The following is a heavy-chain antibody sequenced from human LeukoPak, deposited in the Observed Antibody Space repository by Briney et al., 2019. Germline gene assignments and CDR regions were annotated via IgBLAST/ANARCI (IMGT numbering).Heavy chain of an antibody. CDR1: GGSVSSGSYY. D-gene: IGHD1-1*01. Sequence: SETLSLTCAVSGGSVSSGSYYWSWIRQPPGKGLEWIGCIYYSGSTNYNPSLKSRVTISVDTSKNQFSLELSSVTAADTAVYYCASSGTTQLFDYWGQGTLVTVSS. J-gene: IGHJ4*02. V-gene: IGHV4-61*01. CDR3: ASSGTTQLFDY. CDR2: IYYSGST.